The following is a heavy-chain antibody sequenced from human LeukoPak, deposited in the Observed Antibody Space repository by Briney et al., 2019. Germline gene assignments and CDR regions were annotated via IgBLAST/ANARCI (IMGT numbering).Heavy chain of an antibody. V-gene: IGHV1-2*02. Sequence: ASVKVSCKASGYTFIDYYLHWVRQAPGQWLEWMGWINANSGGTNYAQKFQGRVTMTRDTSISTAYMELSRLKSDDTAVYYCARDYILDYVYNREFDYWGQGSLVTVSS. D-gene: IGHD3-16*01. CDR3: ARDYILDYVYNREFDY. J-gene: IGHJ4*02. CDR2: INANSGGT. CDR1: GYTFIDYY.